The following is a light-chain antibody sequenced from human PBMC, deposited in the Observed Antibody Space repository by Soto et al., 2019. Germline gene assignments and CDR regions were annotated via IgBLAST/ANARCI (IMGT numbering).Light chain of an antibody. Sequence: QSVLTQPPSVSAAPGQKVTISCSGSNSNIGNNYVSWYQHLPGTAPKLLIYDNNKRPSGIPDRFSGSKSGTSATLGITGLQTGDEADYYCETWDTSLSAVVFGGGTKVTVL. CDR2: DNN. CDR1: NSNIGNNY. V-gene: IGLV1-51*01. J-gene: IGLJ3*02. CDR3: ETWDTSLSAVV.